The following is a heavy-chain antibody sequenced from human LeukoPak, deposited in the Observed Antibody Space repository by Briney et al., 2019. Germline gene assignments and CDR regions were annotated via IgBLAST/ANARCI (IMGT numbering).Heavy chain of an antibody. Sequence: GGSLRLSCGASGFTFSNAWMSWVRQAPGKGLEWVGRIKTKIDGGTTDYAAPVKGRFTISRDDSKNTLYLQMNSLKTEDTAVYYCTTQPWQVDYWGQGTLVTVSS. V-gene: IGHV3-15*01. CDR1: GFTFSNAW. J-gene: IGHJ4*02. CDR3: TTQPWQVDY. D-gene: IGHD6-19*01. CDR2: IKTKIDGGTT.